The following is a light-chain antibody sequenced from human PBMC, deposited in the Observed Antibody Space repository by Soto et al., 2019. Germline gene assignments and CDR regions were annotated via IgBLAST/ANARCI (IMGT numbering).Light chain of an antibody. Sequence: EVVMTQSPATLSLSPGERATLSCRASQSVSSDLAWYQQKPGQAPRLLIYGASTRATDIPARFSGGGSGTEFTLTISNLQSEDFGIYYCQQYNDSPPLTFGPGTKVDIK. CDR3: QQYNDSPPLT. CDR2: GAS. CDR1: QSVSSD. J-gene: IGKJ3*01. V-gene: IGKV3-15*01.